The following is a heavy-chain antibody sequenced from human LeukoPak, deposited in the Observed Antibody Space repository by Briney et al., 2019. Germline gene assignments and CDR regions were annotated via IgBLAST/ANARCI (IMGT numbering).Heavy chain of an antibody. D-gene: IGHD6-6*01. CDR1: GYTFTGYY. J-gene: IGHJ4*02. V-gene: IGHV1-2*02. CDR3: ASYPRYSSSPPFDY. CDR2: INPNTGGT. Sequence: ASVKVSCKASGYTFTGYYMHWVRQAPGQGLEWMGWINPNTGGTKYAQRLQGRVTMTRDTTISTAYMELSRLTSDDTAVYYCASYPRYSSSPPFDYWGQGTLVTVSS.